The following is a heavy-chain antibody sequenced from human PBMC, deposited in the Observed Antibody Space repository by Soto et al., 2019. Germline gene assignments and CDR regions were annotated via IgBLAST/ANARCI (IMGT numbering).Heavy chain of an antibody. CDR2: INHSGST. D-gene: IGHD6-13*01. J-gene: IGHJ4*02. CDR1: GGSFSGYD. V-gene: IGHV4-34*01. Sequence: SETLSLTCAVYGGSFSGYDWTWIRQPPGTGLEWIGEINHSGSTNYNPSLKSRVTISVDTSKNQFSLKLSSVTAADTAVYYCARTYSSSWSPFEYWGQGTLVTVSS. CDR3: ARTYSSSWSPFEY.